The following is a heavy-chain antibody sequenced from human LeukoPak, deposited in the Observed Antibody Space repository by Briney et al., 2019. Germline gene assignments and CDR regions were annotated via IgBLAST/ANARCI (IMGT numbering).Heavy chain of an antibody. J-gene: IGHJ4*02. D-gene: IGHD3-3*01. CDR3: TTDTADDFWSGYSQYYFDY. V-gene: IGHV3-15*01. CDR2: IKSKTDGGTT. Sequence: GGSLRLSCAASRFTLSNAWMSWVRQAPGKGLEWVGRIKSKTDGGTTDYAAPVKGRFTISGDDSKNTLYLQMNSLKTEDTAVYYCTTDTADDFWSGYSQYYFDYWGQGTLVTVSS. CDR1: RFTLSNAW.